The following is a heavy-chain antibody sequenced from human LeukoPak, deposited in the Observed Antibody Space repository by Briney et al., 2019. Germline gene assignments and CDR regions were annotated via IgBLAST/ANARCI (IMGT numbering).Heavy chain of an antibody. J-gene: IGHJ4*02. CDR1: GYSFTSYW. CDR2: IYPGDSDT. Sequence: HGESLKISCKGSGYSFTSYWIGWVRQMPGKGLEWMGIIYPGDSDTRYSPSFQGQVTISADKSISTAYLQWSSLKASDTAMYYCARGAASTGTTSGFDYWGQGTLVTVSS. D-gene: IGHD1-1*01. V-gene: IGHV5-51*01. CDR3: ARGAASTGTTSGFDY.